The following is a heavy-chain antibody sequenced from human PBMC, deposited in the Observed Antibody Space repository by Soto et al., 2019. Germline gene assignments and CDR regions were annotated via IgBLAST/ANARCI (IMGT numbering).Heavy chain of an antibody. D-gene: IGHD3-22*01. Sequence: SLTCAVSGGSISSGGYSWSWIRQPPGKGLEWIGYIYHSGSTYYNPSLKSRVTISVDRSKNQFSLKLSSVTAADTAVFYCAREGGGQYYFDDSETHDYWGQGTLVTVSS. CDR2: IYHSGST. V-gene: IGHV4-30-2*01. CDR1: GGSISSGGYS. CDR3: AREGGGQYYFDDSETHDY. J-gene: IGHJ4*02.